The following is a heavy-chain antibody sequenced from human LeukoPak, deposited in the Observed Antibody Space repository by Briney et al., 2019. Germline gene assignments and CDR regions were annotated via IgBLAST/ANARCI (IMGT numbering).Heavy chain of an antibody. V-gene: IGHV3-66*01. J-gene: IGHJ3*02. Sequence: GGSLRLSCAASGFTVSSNHMSWVRQAPGKGLEWVSVIYSGGSTYYADSAKGRFTISRDNSKNTLYLQMNSLRAEDTAVYYCARDKRAMVRGVIFAFDIWGQGTMVTVSS. D-gene: IGHD3-10*01. CDR2: IYSGGST. CDR3: ARDKRAMVRGVIFAFDI. CDR1: GFTVSSNH.